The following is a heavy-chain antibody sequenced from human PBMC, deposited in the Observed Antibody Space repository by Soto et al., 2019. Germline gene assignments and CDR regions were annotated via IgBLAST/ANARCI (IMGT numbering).Heavy chain of an antibody. D-gene: IGHD3-10*01. Sequence: SETLSLTCTVSGGSISSGGYYWSWIRQHPGKGLEWIGYIYYSGSTYYNPSLKSRVTISVDTSKNQYSLKLSSVTAADTAVYYCARDKGRFGDYYYGMDVWGQGTTVTVSS. V-gene: IGHV4-31*03. CDR2: IYYSGST. CDR3: ARDKGRFGDYYYGMDV. CDR1: GGSISSGGYY. J-gene: IGHJ6*02.